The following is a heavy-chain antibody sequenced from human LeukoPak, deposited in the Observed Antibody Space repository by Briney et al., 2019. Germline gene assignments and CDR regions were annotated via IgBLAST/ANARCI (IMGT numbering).Heavy chain of an antibody. CDR3: AREGGRSHTYYFDY. Sequence: GGSLRLSCAASDFPFSGNGLHGVRQAPGRGLEWGAVIWYDGSNKYYADSVKGRFTISRDNSKNTLYLQMNSLRAEDTAVYYCAREGGRSHTYYFDYWGQGTLVTVSS. V-gene: IGHV3-33*01. CDR1: DFPFSGNG. CDR2: IWYDGSNK. J-gene: IGHJ4*02.